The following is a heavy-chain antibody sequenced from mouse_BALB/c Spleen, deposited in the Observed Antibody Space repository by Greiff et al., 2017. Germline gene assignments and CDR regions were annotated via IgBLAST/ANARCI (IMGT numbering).Heavy chain of an antibody. Sequence: EVQGVESGGGLVQPGGSRKLSCAASGFTFSSFGMHWVRQAPEKGLEWVAYISSGSSTIYYADTVKGRFTISRDNPKNTLFLQMTSLRSEDTAMYYCARVGDYGSFDYWGQGTTLTVSS. D-gene: IGHD2-4*01. V-gene: IGHV5-17*02. CDR3: ARVGDYGSFDY. CDR1: GFTFSSFG. J-gene: IGHJ2*01. CDR2: ISSGSSTI.